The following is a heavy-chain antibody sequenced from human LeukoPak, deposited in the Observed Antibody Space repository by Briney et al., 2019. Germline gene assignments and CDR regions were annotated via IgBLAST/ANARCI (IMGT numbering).Heavy chain of an antibody. CDR1: GYTFTSYG. CDR2: ISAYNGNT. CDR3: ARVSGGSYYYYYYMDV. V-gene: IGHV1-18*01. Sequence: GASVKVSCKASGYTFTSYGISWVRQAPGQGLEWMGWISAYNGNTNYAQKLQGRVTMTTDTSASTAYMELRSLRSDDTAVYYCARVSGGSYYYYYYMDVWGKGTTVTISS. J-gene: IGHJ6*03. D-gene: IGHD2-15*01.